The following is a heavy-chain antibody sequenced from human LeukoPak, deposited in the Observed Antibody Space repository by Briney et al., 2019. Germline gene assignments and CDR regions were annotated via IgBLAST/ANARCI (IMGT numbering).Heavy chain of an antibody. CDR3: ARDLRYDFWSGGKDV. D-gene: IGHD3-3*01. Sequence: GGSLRLSCAASGFTFSSYAMHWVRQAPGKGLEWVAVISYDGSNKYYADSVKGRFTISRDNSKNTLYLQMNSLRAEDTAVYYCARDLRYDFWSGGKDVWGQGTTVTVSS. J-gene: IGHJ6*02. V-gene: IGHV3-30*04. CDR1: GFTFSSYA. CDR2: ISYDGSNK.